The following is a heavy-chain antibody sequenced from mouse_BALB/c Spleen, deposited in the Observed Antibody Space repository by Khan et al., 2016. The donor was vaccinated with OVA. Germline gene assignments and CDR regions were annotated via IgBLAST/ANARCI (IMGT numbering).Heavy chain of an antibody. CDR2: IHPVGGYT. D-gene: IGHD1-3*01. CDR1: GFTFPNYW. J-gene: IGHJ2*01. V-gene: IGHV1-63*02. Sequence: QIKLVQSRSELVRPGTSVKMSCKAVGFTFPNYWIGWVKQRPGHGLEWIGDIHPVGGYTDYNEKFKVKTTLTADAFSSTAYMQLSSLTSDDTTIYNCAIRSNNDYYYDYWSEGTIPTVS. CDR3: AIRSNNDYYYDY.